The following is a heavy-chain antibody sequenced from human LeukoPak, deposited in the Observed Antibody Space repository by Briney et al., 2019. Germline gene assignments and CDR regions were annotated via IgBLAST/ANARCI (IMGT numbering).Heavy chain of an antibody. V-gene: IGHV3-21*01. CDR1: GFTFSSYS. CDR3: ARGPLQYCSGGSCYSSDY. Sequence: GGSLRLSCAASGFTFSSYSMNWVGQAPGKGLEWVSSISSSSSYIYYADSVKGRFTISRDNAKNSLYLQMNSLRAEDTAVYYCARGPLQYCSGGSCYSSDYWGQGTLVTVSS. D-gene: IGHD2-15*01. J-gene: IGHJ4*02. CDR2: ISSSSSYI.